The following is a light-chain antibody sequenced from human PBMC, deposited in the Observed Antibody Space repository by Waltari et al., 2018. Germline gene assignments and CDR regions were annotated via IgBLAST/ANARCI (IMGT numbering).Light chain of an antibody. CDR2: LHS. V-gene: IGKV2-28*01. J-gene: IGKJ2*01. Sequence: DIVMTQSPLSLPVTPGEPASISCRSSQSLLHSNGYTSLDWYLQKPGQSPQLLIYLHSDRASGVPDRFSASGSGTDFTLKISRVEAEDVGVYYCMQALQTPYTFGQGTKLEIK. CDR3: MQALQTPYT. CDR1: QSLLHSNGYTS.